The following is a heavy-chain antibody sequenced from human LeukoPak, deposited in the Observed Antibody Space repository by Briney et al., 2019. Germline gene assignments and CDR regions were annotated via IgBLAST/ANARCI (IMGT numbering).Heavy chain of an antibody. CDR2: TGASGITT. J-gene: IGHJ4*02. V-gene: IGHV3-23*01. CDR1: GFTFNNYA. CDR3: AKGRPNMITFGGVIVKVYY. Sequence: GGSLRLSCAASGFTFNNYAMSWVRQAPGQGLEWVSGTGASGITTHYAGSVKGRFTLSRDNSQNTLSLQMNSLRAEDTAVYYCAKGRPNMITFGGVIVKVYYWGQGTLVTVSS. D-gene: IGHD3-16*02.